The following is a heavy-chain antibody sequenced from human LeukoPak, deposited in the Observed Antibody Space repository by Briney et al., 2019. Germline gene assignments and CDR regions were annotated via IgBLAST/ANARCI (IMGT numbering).Heavy chain of an antibody. CDR3: ARGGTSGGAPDYYYYMDV. V-gene: IGHV3-74*03. D-gene: IGHD6-19*01. Sequence: GGSLRLSCAASGFTFSSYWMHWVRQTPGKGLVWVSRINSDGSITTYADSVKGRFTISRDNAKNTLYVQMNSLRAEDTGVYYCARGGTSGGAPDYYYYMDVWGKGTTVTVSS. CDR1: GFTFSSYW. CDR2: INSDGSIT. J-gene: IGHJ6*03.